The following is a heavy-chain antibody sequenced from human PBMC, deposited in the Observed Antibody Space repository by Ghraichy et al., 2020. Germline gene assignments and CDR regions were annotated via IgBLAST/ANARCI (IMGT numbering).Heavy chain of an antibody. CDR2: IYYSGST. J-gene: IGHJ1*01. Sequence: SETLSLTCTVSGGSISSYYWSWIRQPPGKGLEWIGYIYYSGSTNYNPSLKSRVTISVDTSKNQFSLKLSSVTAADTAVYYCARHRGYSYLLQHWGQGTLVTVSS. D-gene: IGHD5-18*01. CDR1: GGSISSYY. CDR3: ARHRGYSYLLQH. V-gene: IGHV4-59*08.